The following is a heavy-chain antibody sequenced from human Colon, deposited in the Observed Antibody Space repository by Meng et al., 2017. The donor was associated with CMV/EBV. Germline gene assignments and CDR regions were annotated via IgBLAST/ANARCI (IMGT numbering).Heavy chain of an antibody. CDR1: GFTFDDYA. CDR3: GRDMDV. Sequence: SLKISCAASGFTFDDYAMHWVRQAPGKGLEWVSGISWNSGSIGYADSVKGRFTISRDNAKNSLYLQMNSLRGEDTALYYCGRDMDVWGQGTTVTVSS. CDR2: ISWNSGSI. J-gene: IGHJ6*02. V-gene: IGHV3-9*01.